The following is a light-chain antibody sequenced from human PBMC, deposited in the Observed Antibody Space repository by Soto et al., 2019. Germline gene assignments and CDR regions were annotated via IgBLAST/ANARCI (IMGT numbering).Light chain of an antibody. V-gene: IGKV3-20*01. Sequence: EIVLTQSPGTLSLSPGERDTLSCRASQSVSSSYLAWYQQNPGQPPRLLIYGASSRATGISDRFSGSGSGTDFTLTISRLEPEDFSVYYCQQYSSSPLTFGPGTKVDIK. J-gene: IGKJ3*01. CDR2: GAS. CDR1: QSVSSSY. CDR3: QQYSSSPLT.